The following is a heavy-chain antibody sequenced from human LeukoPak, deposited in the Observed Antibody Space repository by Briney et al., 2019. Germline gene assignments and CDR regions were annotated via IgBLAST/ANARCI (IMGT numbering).Heavy chain of an antibody. CDR1: GGSISSYY. CDR2: IYYSGTT. D-gene: IGHD3-22*01. Sequence: SETLSLTCTVSGGSISSYYWSWIRQPPGKGLEWIGYIYYSGTTNYNPSLKSRVTISVDTSKNQFSLKLSSVTAADTAVYYCARDSTSYYYDSYDAFDIWGQGTMVTVSS. J-gene: IGHJ3*02. V-gene: IGHV4-59*01. CDR3: ARDSTSYYYDSYDAFDI.